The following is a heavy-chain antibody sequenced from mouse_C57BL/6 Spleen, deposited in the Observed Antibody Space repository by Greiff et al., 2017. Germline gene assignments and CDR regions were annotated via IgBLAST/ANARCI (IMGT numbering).Heavy chain of an antibody. CDR3: ARSDYSNYFDY. D-gene: IGHD2-5*01. Sequence: QVQLQQSGPELVKPGASVKISCKASGYAFSSSWMNWVKQRPGKGLEWIGRIYPGDGDTNYNGKFKGKATLTADKSSSTAYMQLSSLTSEDSAVYFCARSDYSNYFDYWGHGTTLTVSS. V-gene: IGHV1-82*01. CDR1: GYAFSSSW. J-gene: IGHJ2*01. CDR2: IYPGDGDT.